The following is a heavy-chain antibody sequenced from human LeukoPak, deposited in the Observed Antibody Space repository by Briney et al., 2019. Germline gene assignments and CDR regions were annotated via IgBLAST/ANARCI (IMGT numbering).Heavy chain of an antibody. V-gene: IGHV3-15*01. D-gene: IGHD1-26*01. CDR2: IKSKSDGGTA. J-gene: IGHJ3*02. Sequence: GGSLRLSCVASGFTFSYSWMSWVRQAPGKGLEWVGRIKSKSDGGTADYAAAVKARFIISRDDSKDTLYLQMNSLKTEDTGIYYCAEFNTRDAFEIWGQGTMVTVSS. CDR3: AEFNTRDAFEI. CDR1: GFTFSYSW.